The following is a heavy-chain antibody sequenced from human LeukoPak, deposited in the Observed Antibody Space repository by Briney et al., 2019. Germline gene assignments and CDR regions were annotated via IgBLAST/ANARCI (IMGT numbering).Heavy chain of an antibody. V-gene: IGHV3-30*02. CDR1: GFSFSSYA. Sequence: GGSLRLSCATSGFSFSSYAMSWVRQAPGKGLEWVSFIRYDGNNKYYGDSVKGRFTISRDNSKNTLYLQMNSLRAEDTAVYYCARDRLRNYYDSSDAFDIWGQGTMVTVSS. J-gene: IGHJ3*02. D-gene: IGHD3-22*01. CDR2: IRYDGNNK. CDR3: ARDRLRNYYDSSDAFDI.